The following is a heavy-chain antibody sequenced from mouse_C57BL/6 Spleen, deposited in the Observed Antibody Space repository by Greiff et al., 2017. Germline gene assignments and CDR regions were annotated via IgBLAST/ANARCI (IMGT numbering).Heavy chain of an antibody. D-gene: IGHD1-1*01. CDR3: TYYYGSSGNWYFDV. V-gene: IGHV14-4*01. CDR2: IDPENGDT. Sequence: EVKLVESGAELVRPGASVKLSCTASGFNIKDDYMHWVKQRPEQGLEWIGWIDPENGDTAYASKFQGQATITADASTNTAYLQLSSLTAEDTAVYYCTYYYGSSGNWYFDVWGTGTTVTVSS. CDR1: GFNIKDDY. J-gene: IGHJ1*03.